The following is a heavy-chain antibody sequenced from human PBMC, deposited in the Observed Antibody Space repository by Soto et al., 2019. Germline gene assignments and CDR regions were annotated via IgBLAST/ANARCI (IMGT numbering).Heavy chain of an antibody. D-gene: IGHD3-10*01. CDR2: INPSGGST. J-gene: IGHJ4*02. Sequence: QVQLVQSGAEVKKPGASVKVSCKASGYTFTSYYMHWVRQALGQGLEWMGIINPSGGSTSYAQKFQGRVTMTRDTSTSTVYMELSSLRSEDTAVYYCARVHMVRGVTRRSYYFDYWGQGTLVTVSS. CDR3: ARVHMVRGVTRRSYYFDY. V-gene: IGHV1-46*03. CDR1: GYTFTSYY.